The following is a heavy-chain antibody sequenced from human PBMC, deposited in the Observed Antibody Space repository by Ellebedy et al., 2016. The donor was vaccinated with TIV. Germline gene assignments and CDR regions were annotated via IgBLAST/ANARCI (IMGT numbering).Heavy chain of an antibody. CDR3: TTDTLSIEDYYYGMDV. Sequence: GGSLRLSCAASGFTFSDYYMSWIRQAPGKGLEWVGRIKSKTDGGTTDYAAPVKGRFTISRDDSKNTLYLQMNSLKTEDTAVYYCTTDTLSIEDYYYGMDVWGQGTTVTVSS. V-gene: IGHV3-15*01. J-gene: IGHJ6*02. CDR2: IKSKTDGGTT. CDR1: GFTFSDYY. D-gene: IGHD6-6*01.